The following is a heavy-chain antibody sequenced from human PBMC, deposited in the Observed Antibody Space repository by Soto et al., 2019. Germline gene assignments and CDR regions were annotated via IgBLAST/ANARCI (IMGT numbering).Heavy chain of an antibody. CDR3: ARQGCSGGSCYSYYYYYYMDV. CDR2: IYPGDSDT. CDR1: GYSVTSYW. V-gene: IGHV5-51*01. D-gene: IGHD2-15*01. J-gene: IGHJ6*03. Sequence: EVQLVQSGAEVKKPGESLKISCKGTGYSVTSYWIGWVRQMPGKGLEWMGIIYPGDSDTRYSPSFQGQVTISADKSISTAYLQWSSLKASDTAMYYCARQGCSGGSCYSYYYYYYMDVWGKGTTVSVSS.